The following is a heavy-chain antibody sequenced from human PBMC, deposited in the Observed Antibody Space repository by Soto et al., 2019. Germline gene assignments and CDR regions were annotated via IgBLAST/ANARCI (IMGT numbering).Heavy chain of an antibody. CDR1: GGTFSSYA. D-gene: IGHD6-13*01. V-gene: IGHV1-69*13. Sequence: GASVKVSCKASGGTFSSYAISWVRQAPGQGLEWMGGIIPIFGTANYAQKFQGRVTITADESTSTAYMELSSLRSEDTAVYYCARDGGIAAAGPRVFDYWGQGTLVTSPQ. J-gene: IGHJ4*02. CDR2: IIPIFGTA. CDR3: ARDGGIAAAGPRVFDY.